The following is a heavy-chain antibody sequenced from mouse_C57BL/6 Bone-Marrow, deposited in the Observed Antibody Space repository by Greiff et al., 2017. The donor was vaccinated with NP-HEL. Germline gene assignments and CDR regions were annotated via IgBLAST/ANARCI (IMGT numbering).Heavy chain of an antibody. Sequence: EVQVVESGGGLVKPGGSLKLSCAASGFTFSSYAMSWVRQTPEKRLEWVATISDGGSYTYYPDNVKGRFTISRDNAKNNLYLQMSHLKSENTTMYYCATDPNGPWFAYWGQGTLVTVSA. CDR2: ISDGGSYT. D-gene: IGHD1-1*02. CDR1: GFTFSSYA. CDR3: ATDPNGPWFAY. J-gene: IGHJ3*01. V-gene: IGHV5-4*01.